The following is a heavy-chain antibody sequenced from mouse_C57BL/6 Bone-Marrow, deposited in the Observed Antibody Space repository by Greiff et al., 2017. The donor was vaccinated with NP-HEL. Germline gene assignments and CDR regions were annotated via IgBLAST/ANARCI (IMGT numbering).Heavy chain of an antibody. CDR2: IDPSDSYT. V-gene: IGHV1-50*01. Sequence: QVQLQQPGAELVKPGASVKLSCKASGYTFTSYWMQWVKQRPGQGLEWIGEIDPSDSYTNYNQKFKGKAKLTVDTSSSTAYMQLSSLTSEDSAVYYCARYRGIYDGYYVVFYAMDYWGQGTSVTVSS. D-gene: IGHD2-3*01. J-gene: IGHJ4*01. CDR3: ARYRGIYDGYYVVFYAMDY. CDR1: GYTFTSYW.